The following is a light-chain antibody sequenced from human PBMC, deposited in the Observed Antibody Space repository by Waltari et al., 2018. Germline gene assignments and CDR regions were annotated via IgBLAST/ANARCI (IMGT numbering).Light chain of an antibody. CDR1: QTVLYRDNNKNY. CDR3: HQHYTTPWT. J-gene: IGKJ1*01. V-gene: IGKV4-1*01. Sequence: DIVMTQSPDSLAVSLGERATINCKSSQTVLYRDNNKNYLTWYQQKPGQPPKLLFSWASIRESGVPDRRSASGSGTDFTLTISSLQAEDVAVYYCHQHYTTPWTFGQGTKVEIK. CDR2: WAS.